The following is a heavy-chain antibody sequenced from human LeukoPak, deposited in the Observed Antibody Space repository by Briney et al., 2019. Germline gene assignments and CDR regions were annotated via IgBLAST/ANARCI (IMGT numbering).Heavy chain of an antibody. CDR2: ISGDGVST. CDR3: AKESGKFDY. D-gene: IGHD1-14*01. V-gene: IGHV3-43*02. Sequence: GGSLRLSCVASGLPIADFAMHWVRLARGKGLEWVSLISGDGVSTFYADSVKGRFSISRDNSKNYLYLEMNSLRTEDAAMYYCAKESGKFDYWGQGTLVAVSS. CDR1: GLPIADFA. J-gene: IGHJ4*02.